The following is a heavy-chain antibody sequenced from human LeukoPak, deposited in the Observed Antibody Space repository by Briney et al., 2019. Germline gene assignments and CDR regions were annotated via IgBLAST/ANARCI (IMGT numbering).Heavy chain of an antibody. CDR2: ISYDGSNK. J-gene: IGHJ4*02. D-gene: IGHD6-13*01. Sequence: GGSLRLSCAASGFTFSSYGMHWVRQAPGKGLEWVAVISYDGSNKYYADSVKGRFTISRDNSKNTLYLQMNSLRAEDTAVYYCARVGIAAAGKGSDYWGQGTLVTVSS. CDR1: GFTFSSYG. CDR3: ARVGIAAAGKGSDY. V-gene: IGHV3-30*03.